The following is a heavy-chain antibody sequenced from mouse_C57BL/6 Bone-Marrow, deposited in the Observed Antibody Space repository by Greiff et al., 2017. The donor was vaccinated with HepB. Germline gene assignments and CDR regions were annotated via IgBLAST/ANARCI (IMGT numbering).Heavy chain of an antibody. V-gene: IGHV14-4*01. D-gene: IGHD2-5*01. CDR2: IDPENGDT. J-gene: IGHJ2*01. CDR1: GFNIKDDY. CDR3: ARGGYSNYHPYYVDY. Sequence: VQLKESGAELVRPGASVKLSCTASGFNIKDDYMHWVKQRPEQGLEWIGWIDPENGDTEYASKFQGKATITADTSSNTAYLQLSSLTSEDSAVYYGARGGYSNYHPYYVDYWGQGTTLTVSS.